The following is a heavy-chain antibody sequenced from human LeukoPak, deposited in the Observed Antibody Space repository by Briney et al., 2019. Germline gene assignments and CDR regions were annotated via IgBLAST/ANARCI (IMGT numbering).Heavy chain of an antibody. Sequence: GGSLRLSCAASGFTFSNYAMSWVRQAPGEGLEWVSSISGSNETTYYADSVKGRFTISRDNSKNTLYLQMNSLRAEDTAVYYCANNRYSSRWRGAFDVWGQGTMVTVSS. J-gene: IGHJ3*01. V-gene: IGHV3-23*01. CDR2: ISGSNETT. D-gene: IGHD6-13*01. CDR3: ANNRYSSRWRGAFDV. CDR1: GFTFSNYA.